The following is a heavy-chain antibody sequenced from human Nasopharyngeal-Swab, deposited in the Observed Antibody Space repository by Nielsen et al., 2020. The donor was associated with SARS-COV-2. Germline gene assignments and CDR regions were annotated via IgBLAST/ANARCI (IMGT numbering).Heavy chain of an antibody. Sequence: GGSLRLSCTASGFTFGDYAMSWFRQAPGKGLEWVGFIRSKAYGGTTEYAASVKGRFTISRDDSKSIAYLQMNSLKTEDTAVYYCTRAAVAVTYYFDYWGQGTLVTVSS. CDR2: IRSKAYGGTT. CDR1: GFTFGDYA. CDR3: TRAAVAVTYYFDY. D-gene: IGHD6-19*01. J-gene: IGHJ4*02. V-gene: IGHV3-49*03.